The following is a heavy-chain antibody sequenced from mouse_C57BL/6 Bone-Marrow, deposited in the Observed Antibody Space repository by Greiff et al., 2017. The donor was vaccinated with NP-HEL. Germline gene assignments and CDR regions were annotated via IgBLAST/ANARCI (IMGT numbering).Heavy chain of an antibody. Sequence: VQLQQSGAELVRPGASVKLSCTASGFNIKDDYMHWVKQRPEQGLEWIGWIDPENGDTEYASKFQGKATITADTSSNTAYLQLSSLTSEDNAVYYCTTADEYYFDYWGQGTTLTVSS. CDR1: GFNIKDDY. J-gene: IGHJ2*01. CDR3: TTADEYYFDY. CDR2: IDPENGDT. V-gene: IGHV14-4*01.